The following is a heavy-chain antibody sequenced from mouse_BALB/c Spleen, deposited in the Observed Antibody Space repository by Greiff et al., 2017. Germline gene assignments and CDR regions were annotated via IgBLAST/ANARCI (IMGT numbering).Heavy chain of an antibody. CDR1: GFTFSDYY. Sequence: EVMLVESGGGLVKPGGSLKLSCAASGFTFSDYYMYWVRQTPEKRLEWVATISDGGSYTYYPDSVKGRFTISRDNAKNNLYLQMSSLKSEDTAMYYCARDYYGYDGGYAMDYWGQGTSVTVSS. J-gene: IGHJ4*01. CDR3: ARDYYGYDGGYAMDY. D-gene: IGHD2-2*01. V-gene: IGHV5-4*02. CDR2: ISDGGSYT.